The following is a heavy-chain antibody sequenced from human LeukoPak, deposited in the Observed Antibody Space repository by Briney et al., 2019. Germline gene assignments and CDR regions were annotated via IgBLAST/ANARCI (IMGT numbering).Heavy chain of an antibody. Sequence: GRSLRLSCAASGFTFSSYGMHWVRQAPGKGLEWVAVMWYDGSNKYYADSVKGRFTISRDNSKNTLYLQMNSLRAEDTAVYYCARGNGGTIDYWGQGTLVTVSS. CDR1: GFTFSSYG. CDR3: ARGNGGTIDY. CDR2: MWYDGSNK. V-gene: IGHV3-33*01. D-gene: IGHD4-23*01. J-gene: IGHJ4*02.